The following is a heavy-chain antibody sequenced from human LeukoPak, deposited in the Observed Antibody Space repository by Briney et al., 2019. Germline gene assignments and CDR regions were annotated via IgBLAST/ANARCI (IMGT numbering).Heavy chain of an antibody. CDR1: GYTLTELS. D-gene: IGHD6-6*01. Sequence: ASVKVSCKVSGYTLTELSVHWVRQAPGKGLEWMGGFDPEDGETIYAQKFQGRVTMTEDTSTDTAYMELSSLRSEDTAVYYCATGGGQLVDGWFDPWGQGTLVTVSS. CDR3: ATGGGQLVDGWFDP. CDR2: FDPEDGET. J-gene: IGHJ5*02. V-gene: IGHV1-24*01.